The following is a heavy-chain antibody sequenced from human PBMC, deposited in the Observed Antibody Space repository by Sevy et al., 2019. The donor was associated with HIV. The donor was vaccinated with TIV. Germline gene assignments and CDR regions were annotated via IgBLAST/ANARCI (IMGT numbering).Heavy chain of an antibody. Sequence: GGSLRLSCAASGFTFNTYAMSWVHQAPGKGLEWVSAISGSAFNIYYADSVKGRLTISRDNSKNTLYLQMNSLRAEDTAVYYCAKEGPGYNYDSSGSFDYWGQGTLVTVSS. D-gene: IGHD3-22*01. V-gene: IGHV3-23*01. CDR3: AKEGPGYNYDSSGSFDY. J-gene: IGHJ4*02. CDR1: GFTFNTYA. CDR2: ISGSAFNI.